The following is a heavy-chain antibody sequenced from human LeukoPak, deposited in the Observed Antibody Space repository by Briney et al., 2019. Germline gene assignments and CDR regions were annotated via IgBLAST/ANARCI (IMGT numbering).Heavy chain of an antibody. V-gene: IGHV3-23*01. CDR1: GFTFSSYA. CDR3: AKDRDSSSWYGWFDP. CDR2: ISGSGGST. Sequence: GGSLRLSCAASGFTFSSYAMSWVRQAPGKGLEWVSDISGSGGSTYYADSVKGRFTISRDNSKNTLYLQTNSLRAEDTAVYYCAKDRDSSSWYGWFDPWGQGTLVTVSS. J-gene: IGHJ5*02. D-gene: IGHD6-13*01.